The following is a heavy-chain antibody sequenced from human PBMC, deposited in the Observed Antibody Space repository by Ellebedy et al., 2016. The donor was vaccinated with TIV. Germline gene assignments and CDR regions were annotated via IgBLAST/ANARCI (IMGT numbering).Heavy chain of an antibody. CDR2: IYPGDSDT. V-gene: IGHV5-51*01. CDR1: GYSFTSYW. CDR3: ARLPSSDSSGYPDY. J-gene: IGHJ4*02. D-gene: IGHD3-22*01. Sequence: PGGSLRLSCKGSGYSFTSYWIGWVRQMPGKGLEWMGIIYPGDSDTRYSPSFQGQVTISADKSISTAYLQWSSLKASDTAMYYCARLPSSDSSGYPDYWGQGTLVTVSS.